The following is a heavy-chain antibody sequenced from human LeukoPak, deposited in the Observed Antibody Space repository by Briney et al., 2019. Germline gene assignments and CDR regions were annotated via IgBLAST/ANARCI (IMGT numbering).Heavy chain of an antibody. CDR1: GYTFSGDN. Sequence: ASVKVSCKASGYTFSGDNMHWVRQAPGQGLEWMWWIYATSGGTKNTQNFQGRVTITRETSLSTPYMELSRLRSDDTAVYYCARGGYYNSSAYVDYWGQGTLVTVSS. V-gene: IGHV1-2*02. D-gene: IGHD3-22*01. J-gene: IGHJ4*02. CDR3: ARGGYYNSSAYVDY. CDR2: IYATSGGT.